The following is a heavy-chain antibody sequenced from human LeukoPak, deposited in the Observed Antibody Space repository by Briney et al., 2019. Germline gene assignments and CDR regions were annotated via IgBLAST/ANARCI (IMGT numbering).Heavy chain of an antibody. CDR3: AREPYGGRGNVDY. D-gene: IGHD4-23*01. Sequence: PSETLSLTCTVSGGSISSYYWSWIRQPPGKGLEWIEYIYYSGSTNYNPSLKSRVTISVDTSKNQFSLKLSSVTAADTAVYYCAREPYGGRGNVDYWGQGTLVTVSS. CDR2: IYYSGST. J-gene: IGHJ4*02. CDR1: GGSISSYY. V-gene: IGHV4-59*01.